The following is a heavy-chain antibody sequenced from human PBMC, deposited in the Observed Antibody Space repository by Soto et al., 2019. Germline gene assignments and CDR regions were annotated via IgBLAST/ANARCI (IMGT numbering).Heavy chain of an antibody. CDR1: GYTFTDYY. D-gene: IGHD3-9*01. J-gene: IGHJ4*02. V-gene: IGHV1-2*02. CDR3: AREAGDILTGYYDY. Sequence: RASVKVSCKASGYTFTDYYMHWVRQAPGQGLEWMGWINPNSGGTNYAQKFQGRVTMTRDTSISTAYMELSRLRSDDTAVYYCAREAGDILTGYYDYWGQGTLVTVSS. CDR2: INPNSGGT.